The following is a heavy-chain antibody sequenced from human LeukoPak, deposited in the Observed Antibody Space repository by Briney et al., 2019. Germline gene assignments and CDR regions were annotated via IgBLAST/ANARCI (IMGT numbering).Heavy chain of an antibody. Sequence: GGSLRLSCAASGFTFSSYAMSWVRQAPGKGLEWVSTISGSGGSTSYADSVKGRFTISRDNSVNTLDLQMNSLGGEDTAMYYCVRDISGEKSFDYWGQGTLVTVSS. CDR2: ISGSGGST. V-gene: IGHV3-23*01. J-gene: IGHJ4*02. CDR3: VRDISGEKSFDY. D-gene: IGHD3-10*01. CDR1: GFTFSSYA.